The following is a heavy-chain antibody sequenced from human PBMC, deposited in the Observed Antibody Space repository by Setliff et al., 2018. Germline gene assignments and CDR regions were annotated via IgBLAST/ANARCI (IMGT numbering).Heavy chain of an antibody. CDR1: GFTFTTHA. CDR2: ISGSGGST. Sequence: GGSLRLSCVASGFTFTTHAIHWVRQAPGKGLEWVSAISGSGGSTYYADSVKGRFTISRDNSKNTLYLQMNSLRAEDTAVYYCANWYYYDSSGYFPDAFDIWGQGTMVTVSS. D-gene: IGHD3-22*01. V-gene: IGHV3-23*01. J-gene: IGHJ3*02. CDR3: ANWYYYDSSGYFPDAFDI.